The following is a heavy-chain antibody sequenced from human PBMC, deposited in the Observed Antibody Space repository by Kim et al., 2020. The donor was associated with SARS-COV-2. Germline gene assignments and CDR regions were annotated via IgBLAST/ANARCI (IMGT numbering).Heavy chain of an antibody. CDR3: ARESRSVVVAATLYYFDY. V-gene: IGHV4-34*01. Sequence: KSRVTISVDTSKNQFSLKLSSVTAADTAVYYCARESRSVVVAATLYYFDYWGQGTLVTVSS. J-gene: IGHJ4*02. D-gene: IGHD2-15*01.